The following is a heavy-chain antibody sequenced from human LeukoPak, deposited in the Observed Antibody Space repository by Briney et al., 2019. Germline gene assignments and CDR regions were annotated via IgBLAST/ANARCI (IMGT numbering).Heavy chain of an antibody. CDR3: ARSSNWYSLDY. V-gene: IGHV4-59*01. J-gene: IGHJ4*02. CDR1: GGSISSYY. Sequence: SETLSLTCTVPGGSISSYYWSWIRQSPGKGLEWIGYIYNSGSTIYNPSLKSRVTISVDTSKKQFSLNLSSVTAADTAVYFCARSSNWYSLDYWGQGTLVTASS. CDR2: IYNSGST. D-gene: IGHD6-13*01.